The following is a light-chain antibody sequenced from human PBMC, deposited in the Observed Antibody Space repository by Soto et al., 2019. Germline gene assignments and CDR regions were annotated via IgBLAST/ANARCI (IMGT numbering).Light chain of an antibody. CDR2: GNT. Sequence: QSVLTQPPSVSGAPGQRITISCTGSSSNIGAGFDVHWYQHLPGRAPKLLIYGNTNRPSGVSDRFSGSRSGTSASLAITGLQAEYEADYYCQSYDRGLTGGVFGGGTKVTVL. J-gene: IGLJ3*02. CDR3: QSYDRGLTGGV. V-gene: IGLV1-40*01. CDR1: SSNIGAGFD.